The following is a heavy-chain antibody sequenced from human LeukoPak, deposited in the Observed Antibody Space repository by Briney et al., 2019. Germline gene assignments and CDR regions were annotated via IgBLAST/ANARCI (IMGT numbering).Heavy chain of an antibody. CDR3: AKVGDDRSFDY. Sequence: GGSLRLSCAASGFTFSSYEMNWVRQAPGKGLEWVSYISSSGSTIYYADSVKGRFTISRDNAKNSLYLQMNSLRAEDTAVYYCAKVGDDRSFDYWGQGTLVTVSS. V-gene: IGHV3-48*03. CDR1: GFTFSSYE. CDR2: ISSSGSTI. D-gene: IGHD1-14*01. J-gene: IGHJ4*02.